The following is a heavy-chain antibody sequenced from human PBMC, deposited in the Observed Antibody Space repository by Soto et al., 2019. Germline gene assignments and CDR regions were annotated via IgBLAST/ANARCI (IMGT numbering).Heavy chain of an antibody. CDR2: ISWNSGSI. J-gene: IGHJ6*02. V-gene: IGHV3-9*01. CDR1: GFTFDDYA. CDR3: AKDNYGSGSYLYGMDV. Sequence: EVQLVESGGGLVQPGRSLRLSCAASGFTFDDYAMHWVRQAPGKGLEWVSGISWNSGSIGYADSVKGRFTISRDNAKNSLYLQMNSLRAEDTALYYCAKDNYGSGSYLYGMDVWGQGTTVTVSS. D-gene: IGHD3-10*01.